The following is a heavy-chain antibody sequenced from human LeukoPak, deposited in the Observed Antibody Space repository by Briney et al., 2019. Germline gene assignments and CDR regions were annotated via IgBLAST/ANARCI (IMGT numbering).Heavy chain of an antibody. D-gene: IGHD6-13*01. J-gene: IGHJ4*02. Sequence: GGSLRLSCAASGFTFSSYEMNWVRQAPGKGLEWVSSISSSSSYIYYADSVKGRFTISRDNAKNSLYLQMNSLRAEDTAVYYCASSGSIAAAGTYYWGQGTLVTVSS. CDR2: ISSSSSYI. V-gene: IGHV3-21*01. CDR1: GFTFSSYE. CDR3: ASSGSIAAAGTYY.